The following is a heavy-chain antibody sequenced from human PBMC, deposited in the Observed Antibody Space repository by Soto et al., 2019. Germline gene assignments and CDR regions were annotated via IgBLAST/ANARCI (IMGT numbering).Heavy chain of an antibody. J-gene: IGHJ6*02. CDR1: VYTPTTHG. Sequence: AAVKVSRKCSVYTPTTHGISGVRTAPGPRPERMGWISAYNGNTNYAQKLQGRVTMTTDTSTSTAYMELRSLRSDDTAVYYCASNFWSGYSRPYYQYGMDVWGQGTTVTVSS. D-gene: IGHD3-3*01. CDR2: ISAYNGNT. V-gene: IGHV1-18*01. CDR3: ASNFWSGYSRPYYQYGMDV.